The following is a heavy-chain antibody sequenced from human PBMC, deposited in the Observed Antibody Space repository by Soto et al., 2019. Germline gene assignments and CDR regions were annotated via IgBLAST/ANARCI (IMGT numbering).Heavy chain of an antibody. D-gene: IGHD3-16*01. V-gene: IGHV4-34*01. J-gene: IGHJ6*02. CDR2: INHSGST. Sequence: PSETLSLTCAVYGGSFSGYYWSWIRQPPGKGLEWIGEINHSGSTNYNPSLKSRVTISVDTSKNQFSLKLSSVTAADTAVYYCAILRGGTSYGMDVWGQGTTVTVSS. CDR3: AILRGGTSYGMDV. CDR1: GGSFSGYY.